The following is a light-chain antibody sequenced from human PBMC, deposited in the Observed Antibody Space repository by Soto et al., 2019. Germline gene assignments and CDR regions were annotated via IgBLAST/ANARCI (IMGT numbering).Light chain of an antibody. J-gene: IGKJ5*01. CDR3: MQGTHRPIT. Sequence: DVVMTQSPLSLSVTLGQPASISCWSTQGLLYSDGNTYLNWFQQRPGQSSRRLIYKVSDRDSGVPDRFSGSGSGTDFTLKISRVEAEDVGVYYCMQGTHRPITFGQGTRLEIK. CDR2: KVS. CDR1: QGLLYSDGNTY. V-gene: IGKV2-30*01.